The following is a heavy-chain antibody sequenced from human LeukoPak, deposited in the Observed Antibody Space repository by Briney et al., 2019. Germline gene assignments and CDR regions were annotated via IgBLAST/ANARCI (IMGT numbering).Heavy chain of an antibody. J-gene: IGHJ3*02. Sequence: PSETLSLTCAISGDSVSSNSAAWNWIRQSPSRGLEWLGRTYYRSKWYNDYAVSVKSRVTLKPDTSKNQFSLQLNSVTPEDTAVYYCARAVGPTGAFEIWGQGTMVTVSS. CDR1: GDSVSSNSAA. V-gene: IGHV6-1*01. CDR2: TYYRSKWYN. CDR3: ARAVGPTGAFEI. D-gene: IGHD1-26*01.